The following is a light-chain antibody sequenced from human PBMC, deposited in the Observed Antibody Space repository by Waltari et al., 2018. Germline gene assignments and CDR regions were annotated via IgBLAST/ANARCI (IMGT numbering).Light chain of an antibody. J-gene: IGLJ2*01. Sequence: QLELTQSPSASASLGASVKLTCTLSSGHGSYAIAWHQQQPGRGPRYLMNVDIDGSHTKGDGIPERFSGSSSGAERSLTISSRQSEDEADYYCQTWGTGIVVFGGGTKLTVL. V-gene: IGLV4-69*01. CDR1: SGHGSYA. CDR3: QTWGTGIVV. CDR2: VDIDGSH.